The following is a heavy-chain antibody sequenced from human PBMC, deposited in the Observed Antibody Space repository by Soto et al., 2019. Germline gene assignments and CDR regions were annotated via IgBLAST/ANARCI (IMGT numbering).Heavy chain of an antibody. CDR3: ARDRVYYGSGSYRASRLFDY. CDR1: GGSISSGDYY. J-gene: IGHJ4*02. Sequence: SETLSRTCTVSGGSISSGDYYWSWIRQPPGKGLEWIGYIYYSGSTYYNPSLKSRVTISVDTSKNQFSLKLSSVTAADTAVYYCARDRVYYGSGSYRASRLFDYWGQGTLVTVSS. CDR2: IYYSGST. D-gene: IGHD3-10*01. V-gene: IGHV4-30-4*01.